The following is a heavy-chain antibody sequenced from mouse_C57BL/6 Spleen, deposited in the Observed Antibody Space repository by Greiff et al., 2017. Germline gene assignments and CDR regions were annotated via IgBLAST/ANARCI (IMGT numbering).Heavy chain of an antibody. CDR1: GFTFSDYY. CDR3: ARQGVGRGGYFDY. D-gene: IGHD4-1*01. CDR2: ISNGGGST. V-gene: IGHV5-12*01. J-gene: IGHJ2*01. Sequence: EVMLVESGGGLVQPGGSLKLSCAASGFTFSDYYMYWVRQTPEKRLEWVAYISNGGGSTYYPDTVKGRFTISRDNAKNTLYLQMSRRKSEDTAMYYCARQGVGRGGYFDYWGQGTTLTVSS.